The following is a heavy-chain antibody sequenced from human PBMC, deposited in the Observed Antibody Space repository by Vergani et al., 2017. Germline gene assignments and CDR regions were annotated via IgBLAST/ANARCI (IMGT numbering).Heavy chain of an antibody. CDR2: ISDGGETK. J-gene: IGHJ5*02. CDR1: GFIFSDYY. Sequence: QVQLVASGGGLVRPGGSLRLSCAASGFIFSDYYMTWIRQTPGKGLEWLAHISDGGETKMYAESLKGRFTVSRDNTNNLLILQMKTLKVDDTATYYCGRKQSPASLMDKPIDIWGQGTLVTVSS. V-gene: IGHV3-11*01. CDR3: GRKQSPASLMDKPIDI. D-gene: IGHD1/OR15-1a*01.